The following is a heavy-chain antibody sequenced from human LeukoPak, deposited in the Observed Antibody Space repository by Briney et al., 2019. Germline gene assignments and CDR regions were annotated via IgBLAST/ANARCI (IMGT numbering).Heavy chain of an antibody. V-gene: IGHV3-15*01. CDR2: IKSKTDGGTT. CDR1: GFTFSNAW. Sequence: GGSLRLSCAASGFTFSNAWMSWVRQAPGKGLEWVGRIKSKTDGGTTDYAAPVKGRFTISRDDSKNTLYLQMNSLKTEDTAVYYCTTAILSVGATTDYWGQGTLVAVSS. J-gene: IGHJ4*02. CDR3: TTAILSVGATTDY. D-gene: IGHD1-26*01.